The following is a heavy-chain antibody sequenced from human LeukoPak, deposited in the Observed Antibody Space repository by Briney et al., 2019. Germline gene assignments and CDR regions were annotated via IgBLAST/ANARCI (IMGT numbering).Heavy chain of an antibody. CDR1: GFPFNSYA. V-gene: IGHV3-30*04. CDR2: ISYDGSNK. J-gene: IGHJ4*02. Sequence: GKSLRLSCAASGFPFNSYAMHWVRQAPGKGLEWVALISYDGSNKYYADSVKGRFTISRENSKKTLYLQMNSLRAEDTAVYYCARGGGAMVRGVFFDYWGQGTLVTVSS. CDR3: ARGGGAMVRGVFFDY. D-gene: IGHD3-10*01.